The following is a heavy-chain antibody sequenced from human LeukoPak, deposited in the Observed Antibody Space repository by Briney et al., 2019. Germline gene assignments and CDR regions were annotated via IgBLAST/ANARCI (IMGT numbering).Heavy chain of an antibody. CDR2: ISAYNGNT. CDR3: ARDWRHCSGGSCYSAAPYYFDY. CDR1: GGTFSSYA. J-gene: IGHJ4*02. V-gene: IGHV1-18*01. D-gene: IGHD2-15*01. Sequence: ASVKVSCKASGGTFSSYAISWVRQAPGQGLEWMGWISAYNGNTNYAQKLQGRVTMTTDTSTSTAYMELRSLRSDDTAVYYCARDWRHCSGGSCYSAAPYYFDYWGQGTLVTVSS.